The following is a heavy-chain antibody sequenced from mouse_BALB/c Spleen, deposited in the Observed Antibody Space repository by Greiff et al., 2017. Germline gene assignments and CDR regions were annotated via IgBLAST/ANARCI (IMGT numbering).Heavy chain of an antibody. J-gene: IGHJ4*01. CDR2: IYPGDGST. CDR1: GYTFTSYY. CDR3: ARGRAYAMDY. D-gene: IGHD3-3*01. V-gene: IGHV1S56*01. Sequence: VQRVESGPELVKPGASVKMSCKASGYTFTSYYIHWVKQRPGQGLEWIGWIYPGDGSTKYNEKFKGKTTLTADKSSSTAYMLLSSLTSEDSAIYFCARGRAYAMDYWGQGTSVTVSS.